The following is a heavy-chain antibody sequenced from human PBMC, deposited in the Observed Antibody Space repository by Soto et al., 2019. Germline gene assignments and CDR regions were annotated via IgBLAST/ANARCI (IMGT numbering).Heavy chain of an antibody. J-gene: IGHJ6*02. CDR3: ARDIGGGEDV. Sequence: QVQLVQSGPEVKKPGASVKVSCKASGYTFSSYAISWVRQAPGQGLEWMGWIYAYSGDTIYAQKFQGRVAMTTDTSTSTAYMELRSLGSDDTAVYYCARDIGGGEDVWGHGTTVTVSS. CDR2: IYAYSGDT. CDR1: GYTFSSYA. D-gene: IGHD3-16*01. V-gene: IGHV1-18*01.